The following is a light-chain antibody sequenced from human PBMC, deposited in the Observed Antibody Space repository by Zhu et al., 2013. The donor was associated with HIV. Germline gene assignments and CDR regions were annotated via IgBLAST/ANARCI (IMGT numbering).Light chain of an antibody. J-gene: IGKJ3*01. CDR3: QKYNSAPLT. V-gene: IGKV1-27*01. CDR1: QDIRRY. Sequence: DIQMTQSPPSLSASLGDSVTITCRASQDIRRYVAWFQQKPGKVPTLLIYGASTLQSGVPPRFSGSGSGTDFTLTISSLQAEDAATYYCQKYNSAPLTFGPGTKVDI. CDR2: GAS.